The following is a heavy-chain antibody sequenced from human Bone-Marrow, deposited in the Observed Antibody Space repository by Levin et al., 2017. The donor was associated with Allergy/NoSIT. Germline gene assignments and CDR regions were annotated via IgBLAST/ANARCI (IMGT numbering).Heavy chain of an antibody. CDR2: INSDGSST. V-gene: IGHV3-74*01. CDR3: CSFEPDPTRFGELFTSWITPGPNYYYYYGMDV. J-gene: IGHJ6*02. CDR1: GFTFSSYW. Sequence: GGSLRLSCAASGFTFSSYWMHWVRQAPGKGLVWVSRINSDGSSTSYADSVKGRFTISRDNAKNTLYLQMNSLRAEDTAVYYCCSFEPDPTRFGELFTSWITPGPNYYYYYGMDVWGQGTTVTVSS. D-gene: IGHD3-10*01.